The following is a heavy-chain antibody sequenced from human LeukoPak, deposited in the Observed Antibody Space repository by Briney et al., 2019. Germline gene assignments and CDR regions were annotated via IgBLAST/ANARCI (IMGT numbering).Heavy chain of an antibody. V-gene: IGHV4-4*07. CDR3: ARDKKTSYYDSSGYYYPDAFDI. CDR1: GGSISSYS. D-gene: IGHD3-22*01. J-gene: IGHJ3*02. Sequence: PSETLSLTCTVSGGSISSYSWNWIRQPAGKGLEWIGRIYTSGSTNYSPSLKSRVTISVDTSKNPFSLKLSSVTAADTAVYYCARDKKTSYYDSSGYYYPDAFDIWGQGTTVTVSS. CDR2: IYTSGST.